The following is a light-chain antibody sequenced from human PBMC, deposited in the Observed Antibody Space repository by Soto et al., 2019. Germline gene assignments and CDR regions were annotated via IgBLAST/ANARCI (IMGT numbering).Light chain of an antibody. Sequence: DIQMTQSPSYLSASVGDRVTITCRASQSISRYLNWYQQKPGKAPSLLIYDASNLERGVPSRYSGSGSGTHFTFTISSLQIEDIGTYYCQQYDILPITFGRGTRLAIK. V-gene: IGKV1-33*01. CDR2: DAS. CDR1: QSISRY. J-gene: IGKJ5*01. CDR3: QQYDILPIT.